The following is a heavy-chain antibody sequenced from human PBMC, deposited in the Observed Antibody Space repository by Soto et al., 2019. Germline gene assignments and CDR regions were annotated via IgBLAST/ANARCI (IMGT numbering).Heavy chain of an antibody. V-gene: IGHV4-59*01. Sequence: PSETLSLTCTVSGGSISNYYWTWIRQPPGKGLEWIGYIYYSGSTNYNPSLKSRVIISVDTSKNQFSLKLSSVTAADTAVYFCARTGIVYYYDNSGLTFDPWGQGTLVTVAS. D-gene: IGHD3-22*01. CDR2: IYYSGST. CDR1: GGSISNYY. CDR3: ARTGIVYYYDNSGLTFDP. J-gene: IGHJ5*02.